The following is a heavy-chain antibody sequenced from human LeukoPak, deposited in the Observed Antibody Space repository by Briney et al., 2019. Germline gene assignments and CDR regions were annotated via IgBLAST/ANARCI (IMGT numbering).Heavy chain of an antibody. J-gene: IGHJ4*02. Sequence: GASVKVSCRASGYTFTSYGISWVRQAPGQGLEWMGWISAYNGNTNYAQKLRGRVTMTTDTSTSTAYMELRSLRSDDTAVYYCARDVRTAVTTGYWGQGTLVTVSS. CDR1: GYTFTSYG. CDR3: ARDVRTAVTTGY. D-gene: IGHD4-17*01. V-gene: IGHV1-18*01. CDR2: ISAYNGNT.